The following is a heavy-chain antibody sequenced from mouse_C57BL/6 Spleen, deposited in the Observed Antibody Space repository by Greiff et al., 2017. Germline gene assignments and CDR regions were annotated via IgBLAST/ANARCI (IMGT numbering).Heavy chain of an antibody. V-gene: IGHV5-6*02. CDR1: GFTFSSYG. Sequence: EVKLVESGGDLVKPGGSLKLSCAASGFTFSSYGMSWVRQTPDKRLEWVATISSGGSYTYYPDSVKGRFTISRDNAKNTLYLQMSSLKSEDTAMYYCARKSSNWDGFAYWGQGTLVTVSA. D-gene: IGHD4-1*02. J-gene: IGHJ3*01. CDR3: ARKSSNWDGFAY. CDR2: ISSGGSYT.